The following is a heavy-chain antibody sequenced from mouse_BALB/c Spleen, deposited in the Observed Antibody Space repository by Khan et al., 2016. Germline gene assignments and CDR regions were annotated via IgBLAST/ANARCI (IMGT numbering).Heavy chain of an antibody. D-gene: IGHD2-14*01. CDR3: ARGGYYRYDGYWYFDV. CDR1: GYSITSDYA. V-gene: IGHV3-2*02. CDR2: ISYSGST. Sequence: EVQLQESGPGLVKPSQSLSLTCTVTGYSITSDYAWNWIRQFPGNKLEWMGYISYSGSTSYNPSLKSRISITRDTSKNQFFLQLNSVTTEGTATYYCARGGYYRYDGYWYFDVWGAGTTVTVSS. J-gene: IGHJ1*01.